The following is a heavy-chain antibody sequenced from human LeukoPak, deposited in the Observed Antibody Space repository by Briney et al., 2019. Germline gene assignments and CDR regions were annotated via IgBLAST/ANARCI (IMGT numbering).Heavy chain of an antibody. CDR1: GGTFSSYA. D-gene: IGHD5-18*01. CDR2: INPIFGTA. CDR3: ARVVKDTAMVYFDY. V-gene: IGHV1-69*05. Sequence: ASVKVSCKASGGTFSSYAISWVRQAPGQGLEWMGGINPIFGTANYAQKFQGRVTITTDESTSTAYMELSSLRSEDTAVYYCARVVKDTAMVYFDYWGQGTLVTVSS. J-gene: IGHJ4*02.